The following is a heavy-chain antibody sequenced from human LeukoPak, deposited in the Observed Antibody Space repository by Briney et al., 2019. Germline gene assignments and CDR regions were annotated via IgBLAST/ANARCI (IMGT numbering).Heavy chain of an antibody. CDR1: GFTFSSHA. D-gene: IGHD5-18*01. CDR2: ISGSGGYT. J-gene: IGHJ4*02. Sequence: GGSLRLSCAVSGFTFSSHAMSWVRQAPGKGLEWVSAISGSGGYTYYADSVKGRFTISRDNSKNTLYLQMNSLRAEDTAVYYCAKGLRAQQWLSFDYWGQGTLVTVSS. V-gene: IGHV3-23*01. CDR3: AKGLRAQQWLSFDY.